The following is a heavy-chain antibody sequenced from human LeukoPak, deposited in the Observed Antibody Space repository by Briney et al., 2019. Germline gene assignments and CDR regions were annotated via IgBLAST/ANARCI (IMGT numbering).Heavy chain of an antibody. CDR3: ARVLSSSSTFDL. Sequence: GRSLRLSCAASGFTFSDYGIHWVRQAPGQGLEWVALIWYDGSKKYHADSVKGRFTISRDNTKNTLYLQLNSLRADDTVVYYCARVLSSSSTFDLWGQGTLVTVSS. CDR1: GFTFSDYG. V-gene: IGHV3-33*01. D-gene: IGHD6-6*01. J-gene: IGHJ4*02. CDR2: IWYDGSKK.